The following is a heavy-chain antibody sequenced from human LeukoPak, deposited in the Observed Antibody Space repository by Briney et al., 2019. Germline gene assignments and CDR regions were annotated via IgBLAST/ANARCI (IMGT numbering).Heavy chain of an antibody. J-gene: IGHJ5*02. CDR1: GFTFSNVW. Sequence: GGSLRLSCAASGFTFSNVWMNWVRQAPGEGLEWVGRIKSKTDDGTTDYAAPVKGRFTISRDDSKNTLYLQMSSLKIEDTAVYHCTTGQTTVAYHWGQGTLVTVSS. D-gene: IGHD4-23*01. CDR2: IKSKTDDGTT. V-gene: IGHV3-15*01. CDR3: TTGQTTVAYH.